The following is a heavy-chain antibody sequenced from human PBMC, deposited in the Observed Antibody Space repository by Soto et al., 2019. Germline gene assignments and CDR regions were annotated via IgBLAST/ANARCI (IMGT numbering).Heavy chain of an antibody. CDR3: ARDTYYYGSGRRSHNWFDP. Sequence: QVQLVESGGGVVQPGRSLRLSCAASGFTFSSYAMHWVRQAPGKGLEWVAVISYDGSNKYYADSVKGRFTISRDNSKNTLYLQMNSLRAEDTAVYYCARDTYYYGSGRRSHNWFDPWGQGTLVTVYS. V-gene: IGHV3-30-3*01. J-gene: IGHJ5*02. D-gene: IGHD3-10*01. CDR1: GFTFSSYA. CDR2: ISYDGSNK.